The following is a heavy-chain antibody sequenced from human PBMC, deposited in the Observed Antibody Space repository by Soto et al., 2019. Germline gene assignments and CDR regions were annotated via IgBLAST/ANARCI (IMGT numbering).Heavy chain of an antibody. CDR2: IKSKTDGGTT. Sequence: AGSLRLSCAASGFSVSNVWVSWVRQDPGKGLEWVGRIKSKTDGGTTDYAAPVKGRFTISRDDSKNTLYLQMNSLKTEDTAVYYCTTVFGDSSGYYPYNDYWGQGT. CDR3: TTVFGDSSGYYPYNDY. V-gene: IGHV3-15*01. D-gene: IGHD3-22*01. J-gene: IGHJ4*02. CDR1: GFSVSNVW.